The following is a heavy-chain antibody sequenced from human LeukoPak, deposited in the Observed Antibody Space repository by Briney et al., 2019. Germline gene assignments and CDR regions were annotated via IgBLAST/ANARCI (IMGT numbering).Heavy chain of an antibody. D-gene: IGHD3-22*01. V-gene: IGHV3-30*04. CDR2: ISYDGSNK. Sequence: GGSLRLSCAASGFTFSSYAMHWVRQAPGKGLEWVAVISYDGSNKYYADSVKGRFTISRDNSKNTLYLQMNSLRAEDTAVYYCARDDDSSYYDYWGQGTLVTVSS. CDR3: ARDDDSSYYDY. J-gene: IGHJ4*02. CDR1: GFTFSSYA.